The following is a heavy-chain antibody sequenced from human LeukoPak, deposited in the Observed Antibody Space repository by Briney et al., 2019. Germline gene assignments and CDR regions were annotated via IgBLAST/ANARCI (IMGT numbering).Heavy chain of an antibody. CDR1: GGSFSGYY. Sequence: SETLSLTCAVYGGSFSGYYWSWIRQPPGKGLEWIGYIYYSGSTNYNPSLKSRVTISVDTSKNQFSLKLSSVTAADTAVYYCARDSDGENWFDPWGQGTLVTVSS. CDR2: IYYSGST. D-gene: IGHD4-17*01. V-gene: IGHV4-59*01. J-gene: IGHJ5*02. CDR3: ARDSDGENWFDP.